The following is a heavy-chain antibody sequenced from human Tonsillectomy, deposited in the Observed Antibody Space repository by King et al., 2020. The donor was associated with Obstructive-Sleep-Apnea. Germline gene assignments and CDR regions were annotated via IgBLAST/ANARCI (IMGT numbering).Heavy chain of an antibody. CDR3: AKDIRSAMVIDGFDY. CDR2: ISWNSGSL. D-gene: IGHD5-18*01. V-gene: IGHV3-9*01. CDR1: GFTFDDYA. J-gene: IGHJ4*02. Sequence: VQLVESGGGLVQPGRSLRLSCAASGFTFDDYAMHWVLQAPGKGLEWVSGISWNSGSLGYADSVKGRFTISRDHAKNSLYLQMNSLRAEDTALYYCAKDIRSAMVIDGFDYWGQGTLVTVSS.